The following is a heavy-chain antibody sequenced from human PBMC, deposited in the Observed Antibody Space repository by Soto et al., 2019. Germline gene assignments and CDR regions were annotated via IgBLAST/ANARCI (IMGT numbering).Heavy chain of an antibody. CDR3: ARSPLLAWLQSWDVDY. Sequence: QVQLVQSGAEVKKPGASVKVSCKASRYTFTTYYIHWVRQAPGQGLEWIGVINPRGGSATYTQNFLDRVTMTRETSTRTVTMELGSLTTDDTALYYCARSPLLAWLQSWDVDYWGQGALVTVSS. J-gene: IGHJ4*02. V-gene: IGHV1-46*01. CDR2: INPRGGSA. CDR1: RYTFTTYY. D-gene: IGHD5-12*01.